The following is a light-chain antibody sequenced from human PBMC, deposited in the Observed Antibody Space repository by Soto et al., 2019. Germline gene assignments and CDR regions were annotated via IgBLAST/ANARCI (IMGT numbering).Light chain of an antibody. Sequence: DIEMTQSPSTLSASVGDRVTITCRASQSISSWLAWYQQKPGTAPKLLINKASSLESGVPSRFSGSGSGKEFTPTISSLQPDDFATYYCQHFNSYPWTFGQGTKVDIK. CDR1: QSISSW. J-gene: IGKJ1*01. V-gene: IGKV1-5*03. CDR3: QHFNSYPWT. CDR2: KAS.